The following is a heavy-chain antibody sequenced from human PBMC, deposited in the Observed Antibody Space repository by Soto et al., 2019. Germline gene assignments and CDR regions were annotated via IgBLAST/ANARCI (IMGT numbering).Heavy chain of an antibody. V-gene: IGHV4-59*01. CDR2: ITYSGNT. CDR1: GGSINYYY. Sequence: QVQLQESGPGLVKPSETLSLTCTVSGGSINYYYWSWIRQPPGRGLEWIGYITYSGNTNYNPSLKSRVSISLDTSRNQFSLMLSSVTAADTAVYYCARDRLGSGSYLAFDPWGQGTLVTVS. CDR3: ARDRLGSGSYLAFDP. D-gene: IGHD3-10*01. J-gene: IGHJ5*02.